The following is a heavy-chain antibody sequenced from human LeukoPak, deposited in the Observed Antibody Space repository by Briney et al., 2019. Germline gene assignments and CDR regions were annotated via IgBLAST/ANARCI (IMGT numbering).Heavy chain of an antibody. Sequence: SETLSLTCAVYGGSFSGYYWSWIRQPPGKGLEWIGEINHSGSTNYSPSLKSRVTISVDTSKNQFSLKLSSVTAADTAVYYCARGLGRQQLKTSYYYYGMDVWGKGTTVTVSS. CDR2: INHSGST. V-gene: IGHV4-34*01. J-gene: IGHJ6*04. CDR3: ARGLGRQQLKTSYYYYGMDV. D-gene: IGHD6-13*01. CDR1: GGSFSGYY.